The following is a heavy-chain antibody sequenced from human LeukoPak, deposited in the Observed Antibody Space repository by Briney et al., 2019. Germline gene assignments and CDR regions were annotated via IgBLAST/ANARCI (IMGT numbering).Heavy chain of an antibody. CDR2: ISGSGGST. CDR3: TKHRGGTVTNFDY. D-gene: IGHD4-17*01. CDR1: GFTFSSYA. J-gene: IGHJ4*02. V-gene: IGHV3-23*01. Sequence: GGSLRLSCAASGFTFSSYAMSWVRQAPGKGLEWVSAISGSGGSTYYADSVKGRFTISRDNSKNTLYLQMNSLRAEDTAVYYCTKHRGGTVTNFDYWGQGTLVTVSS.